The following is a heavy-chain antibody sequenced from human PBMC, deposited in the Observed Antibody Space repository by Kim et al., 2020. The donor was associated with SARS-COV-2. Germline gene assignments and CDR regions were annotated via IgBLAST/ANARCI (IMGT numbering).Heavy chain of an antibody. V-gene: IGHV3-30-3*01. CDR2: ISYDGSNK. J-gene: IGHJ6*01. Sequence: GGSLRLSCAASGFTFSSYAMHWVRQAPGKGLEWVAVISYDGSNKYYADSVKGRFTISRDNSKNTLYLQMNSLRAEDTAVYYCARDRLRWIFGVDYGMDV. D-gene: IGHD3-3*01. CDR1: GFTFSSYA. CDR3: ARDRLRWIFGVDYGMDV.